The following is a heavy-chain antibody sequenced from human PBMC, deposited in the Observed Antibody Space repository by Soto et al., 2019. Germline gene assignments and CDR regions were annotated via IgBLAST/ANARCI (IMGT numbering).Heavy chain of an antibody. D-gene: IGHD3-22*01. J-gene: IGHJ6*02. V-gene: IGHV1-69*12. CDR3: RRGHATMIVVTTSYGMDV. CDR2: IIPVFGTP. Sequence: QVQLVQSGAEVKKPGSSVKVSCKASGGTLSNYGISWVRQAPGQGLEWMGGIIPVFGTPNYAQKFQGRVTLTADEATTTVYMEVSRLTSATTAVYYCRRGHATMIVVTTSYGMDVWGHGTPVSVSS. CDR1: GGTLSNYG.